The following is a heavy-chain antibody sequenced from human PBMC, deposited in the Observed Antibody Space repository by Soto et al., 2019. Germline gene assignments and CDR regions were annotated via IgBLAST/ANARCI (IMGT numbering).Heavy chain of an antibody. CDR2: IIPIFGTA. Sequence: QVQLVQSGAEVKKPGSSVKVSCKASGDTFSRYAISWVRQAPGQVLEWMGGIIPIFGTANYAQKFQGRVTITADESTSTAYMELSSLRSEDTAVYYCAREGSGYRSRASPMDVWGQGTTVTVSS. CDR3: AREGSGYRSRASPMDV. J-gene: IGHJ6*02. D-gene: IGHD3-22*01. CDR1: GDTFSRYA. V-gene: IGHV1-69*01.